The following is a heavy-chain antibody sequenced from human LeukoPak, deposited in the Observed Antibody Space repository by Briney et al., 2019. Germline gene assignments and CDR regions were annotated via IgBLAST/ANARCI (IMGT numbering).Heavy chain of an antibody. CDR2: FGWSGTTI. D-gene: IGHD6-19*01. J-gene: IGHJ4*02. CDR3: ARDSGSGWSNDY. V-gene: IGHV3-48*02. Sequence: QSGGSLRLSCVASGFTVNSYSMNWVRQAPGKGLEGVSYFGWSGTTIYYADSVKGRFTISRDSARNSLYLQMNSLRDEDSAVYYCARDSGSGWSNDYWGQGTLVTVSS. CDR1: GFTVNSYS.